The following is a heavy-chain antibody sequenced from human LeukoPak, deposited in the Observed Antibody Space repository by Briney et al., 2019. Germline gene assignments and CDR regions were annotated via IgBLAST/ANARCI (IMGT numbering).Heavy chain of an antibody. V-gene: IGHV3-72*01. CDR3: VRVAVGDHGYFDY. D-gene: IGHD4/OR15-4a*01. CDR1: GFTFSEHY. CDR2: TRNKVNSYTT. J-gene: IGHJ4*02. Sequence: GGSLRLSCVASGFTFSEHYMDWVRQAPGKGLEWVGRTRNKVNSYTTEYAASVRGRFTISRYDSKNSLYLQMNSLKTEDTAVYYCVRVAVGDHGYFDYWGQGTLVTVSS.